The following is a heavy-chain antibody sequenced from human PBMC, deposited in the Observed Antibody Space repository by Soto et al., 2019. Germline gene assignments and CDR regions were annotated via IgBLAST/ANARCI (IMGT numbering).Heavy chain of an antibody. CDR1: RGSFSGYS. Sequence: XXTLSLTCAVYRGSFSGYSWSWIRQPPGKGLEYTXESSQXESTNYKPSIGXRVTISEXXSKRQFSMKLTSENAADKAVYFCARNGRDGMDFWGKGTPVTVYS. CDR3: ARNGRDGMDF. J-gene: IGHJ6*04. CDR2: SSQXEST. V-gene: IGHV4-34*01.